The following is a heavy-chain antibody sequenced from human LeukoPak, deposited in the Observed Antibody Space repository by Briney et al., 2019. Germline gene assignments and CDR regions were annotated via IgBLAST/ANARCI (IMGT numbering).Heavy chain of an antibody. Sequence: GGSLRLSCAASGFVFEDYDMQWVRQAPGKGLEWVSLITWDGGSTYYADSVKGRFTISRDNSKNSLYLQMNSLRAEDTAVYYCARDQIAAAGEIDYWGQGTLVTVSS. D-gene: IGHD6-13*01. CDR1: GFVFEDYD. CDR2: ITWDGGST. J-gene: IGHJ4*02. V-gene: IGHV3-43D*03. CDR3: ARDQIAAAGEIDY.